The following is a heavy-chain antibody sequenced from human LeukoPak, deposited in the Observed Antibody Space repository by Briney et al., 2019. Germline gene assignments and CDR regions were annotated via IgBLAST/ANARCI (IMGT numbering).Heavy chain of an antibody. CDR1: GLAFSAYK. J-gene: IGHJ4*02. D-gene: IGHD2-15*01. CDR2: ISTDGYTT. CDR3: VVGGSPGY. V-gene: IGHV3-74*01. Sequence: QTGGSLRLSCAASGLAFSAYKMHWVRQAPRKGPVWVSRISTDGYTTDYADFVQGRFTASRDNTKNTWSLEMNSLRAEDTAVYYCVVGGSPGYWGQGALVTVSS.